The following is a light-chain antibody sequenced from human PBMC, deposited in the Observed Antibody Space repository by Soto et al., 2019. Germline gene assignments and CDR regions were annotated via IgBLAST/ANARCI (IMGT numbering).Light chain of an antibody. CDR2: NNN. CDR3: AAWDDSLSVYV. CDR1: SSNIGNNY. Sequence: QSVLTQSPSPSGTPGQRVTISCSGSSSNIGNNYVYWYQQFPGAAPKLLIYNNNQRPSAVPDRFSGSKSASSASLAISGRLSEDEADYYCAAWDDSLSVYVFGTGTKLTVL. V-gene: IGLV1-47*02. J-gene: IGLJ1*01.